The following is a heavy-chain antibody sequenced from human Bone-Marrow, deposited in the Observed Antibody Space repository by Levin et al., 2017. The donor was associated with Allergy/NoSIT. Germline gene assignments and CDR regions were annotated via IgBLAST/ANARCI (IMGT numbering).Heavy chain of an antibody. J-gene: IGHJ4*02. CDR3: AKQLGTAYSLPPLAS. V-gene: IGHV3-30*18. Sequence: LSLPCAASGFTFSSYGMSWVRQAPGKGLEWVALISFDGGDKSYADSVQGRFTISRDDAKNTLYLQMNSLRTEDTAVYYCAKQLGTAYSLPPLASWGRGTLVTVSS. CDR1: GFTFSSYG. CDR2: ISFDGGDK. D-gene: IGHD3/OR15-3a*01.